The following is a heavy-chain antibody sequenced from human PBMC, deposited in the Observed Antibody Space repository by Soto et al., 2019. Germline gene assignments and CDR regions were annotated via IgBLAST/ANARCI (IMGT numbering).Heavy chain of an antibody. V-gene: IGHV4-59*13. J-gene: IGHJ5*02. Sequence: PSETLSRTCTVSGASISTYYWAWIRQSPGRGLEWIGYISYTGSSNYNPSLKGRVKISVAPSKSQFSLKLRSVTAADTATYYCVRENYSSNWYDPWSKATLVNVSS. CDR2: ISYTGSS. D-gene: IGHD4-4*01. CDR1: GASISTYY. CDR3: VRENYSSNWYDP.